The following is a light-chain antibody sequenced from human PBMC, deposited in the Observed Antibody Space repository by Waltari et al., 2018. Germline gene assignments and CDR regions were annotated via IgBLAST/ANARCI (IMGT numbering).Light chain of an antibody. CDR1: QDIRGN. CDR2: DAS. Sequence: DIQMTQSPSSLSAFLGVRVTITCQASQDIRGNLNWFQQRPGKAPQVLIFDASNSHAAVPSRFSGSGSGTDFVFTISSLQPEDIGTYFCQQYAHLPLTFGGGTRVEIK. CDR3: QQYAHLPLT. V-gene: IGKV1-33*01. J-gene: IGKJ4*01.